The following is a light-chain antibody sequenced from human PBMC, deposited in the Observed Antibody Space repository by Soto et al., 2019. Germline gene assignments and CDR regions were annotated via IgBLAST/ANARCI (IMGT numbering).Light chain of an antibody. V-gene: IGLV2-11*01. J-gene: IGLJ1*01. CDR1: SSDVGGYDL. CDR3: CSYAGTYTFYV. Sequence: QSVLTQPRSVSGSRGQSVTISCTGTSSDVGGYDLVSWYQQHPGKAPKLTIYDVTKRPSGVPDRFSGSRSGNTASLTVSGLQAEDDADYYCCSYAGTYTFYVFGTGTKVTVL. CDR2: DVT.